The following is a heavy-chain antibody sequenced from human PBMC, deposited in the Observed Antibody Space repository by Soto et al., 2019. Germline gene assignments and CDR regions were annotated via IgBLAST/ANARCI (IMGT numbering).Heavy chain of an antibody. D-gene: IGHD5-18*01. CDR1: GFSFTTYA. CDR3: ARAIETAMDPCDY. CDR2: ISDDGSIK. J-gene: IGHJ4*02. Sequence: GGSLRLSCAASGFSFTTYAMHWVRQAPGKGLEWGAVISDDGSIKYYADSVKGRFTISRDNSKNTFYLQMNSLRGDDTALYYCARAIETAMDPCDYWGQGALVTVSS. V-gene: IGHV3-30-3*01.